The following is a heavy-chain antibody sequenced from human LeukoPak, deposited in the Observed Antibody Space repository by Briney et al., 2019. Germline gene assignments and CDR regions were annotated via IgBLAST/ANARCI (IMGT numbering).Heavy chain of an antibody. D-gene: IGHD3-10*01. J-gene: IGHJ3*02. V-gene: IGHV3-30*02. CDR3: AKTPRHSRAIGGAFDI. CDR1: GFTFSSYG. CDR2: IRYDGSNK. Sequence: GGSLRLSCAASGFTFSSYGMHWVRQAPGKGLEWVAFIRYDGSNKYYADSVKGRFTISRDNFKNTLYLQMNSLRAEDTAVYYCAKTPRHSRAIGGAFDIWGQGTMVTVSS.